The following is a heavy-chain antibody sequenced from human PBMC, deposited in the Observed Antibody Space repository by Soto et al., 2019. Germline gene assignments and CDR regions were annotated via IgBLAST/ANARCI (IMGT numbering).Heavy chain of an antibody. CDR1: GYTFTGYY. CDR2: INPNSGGT. CDR3: ASAVVVVAATGSYYYYGMDV. D-gene: IGHD2-15*01. J-gene: IGHJ6*02. V-gene: IGHV1-2*02. Sequence: ASVKVSCQASGYTFTGYYMHWVRQAPGQGLEWMGWINPNSGGTNYAQKFQDRVTMTRDTSISAAYMELSRLRSDDTAVYYCASAVVVVAATGSYYYYGMDVWGQGTTVTVSS.